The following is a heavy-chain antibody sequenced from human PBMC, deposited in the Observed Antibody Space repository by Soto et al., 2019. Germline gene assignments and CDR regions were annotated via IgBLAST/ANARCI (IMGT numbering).Heavy chain of an antibody. CDR3: ARDWTTVTNWFDL. CDR1: GGSISSSNW. J-gene: IGHJ5*02. D-gene: IGHD4-17*01. CDR2: IYHSGST. V-gene: IGHV4-4*02. Sequence: PSETLSLTCAVSGGSISSSNWWSWVRQPPGKGLEWIGEIYHSGSTNYNPSLKSRVTISVDKSKNQFSLKLSSVTAADTAVYYCARDWTTVTNWFDLWGQGTLVTVSS.